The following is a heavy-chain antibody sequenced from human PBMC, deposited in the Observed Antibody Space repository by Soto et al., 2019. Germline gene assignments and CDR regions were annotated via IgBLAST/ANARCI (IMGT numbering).Heavy chain of an antibody. D-gene: IGHD3-16*01. CDR2: IYYIGTT. J-gene: IGHJ4*02. V-gene: IGHV4-61*03. CDR3: AREEKQLSRYGGDFDY. Sequence: QVQLQESGPGLVKPSETLSLTCSVSDGSVNTGNYYWRWIRQPPGKGLEWIGHIYYIGTTHYNPSRKSRVTISVDTSKNHFSLKVTSVTAADTAVYFCAREEKQLSRYGGDFDYWGQGILVTVSS. CDR1: DGSVNTGNYY.